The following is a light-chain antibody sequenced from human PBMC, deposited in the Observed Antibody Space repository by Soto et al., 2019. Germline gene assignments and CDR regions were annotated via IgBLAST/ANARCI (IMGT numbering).Light chain of an antibody. CDR1: SSNIGSTYD. J-gene: IGLJ1*01. V-gene: IGLV1-40*01. Sequence: QSVLPQPPSVSGAPGQRVTISCTGSSSNIGSTYDVQWYQQLPGTAPKLLIHGNTDRPSGVPDRFSGSKSGTSASLAITGLQADDEADYYCQSYDDSLSVHYVFGTGTKLTVL. CDR3: QSYDDSLSVHYV. CDR2: GNT.